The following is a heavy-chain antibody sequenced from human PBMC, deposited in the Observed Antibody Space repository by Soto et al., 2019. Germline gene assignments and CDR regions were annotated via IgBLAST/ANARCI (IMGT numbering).Heavy chain of an antibody. V-gene: IGHV3-30*18. CDR2: ISYDGTYK. CDR1: GFIFNNYA. Sequence: QVQLVESGGGVAQPGRSLRLSCVASGFIFNNYAMHWVRHAPGKGLEWVAVISYDGTYKYYGNSVKGRFTISRDNSKNTLNLQMNRLRPKDTAVYFCAKDWEEGVYKSGFYYYYGMDVWGQGTTVTASS. CDR3: AKDWEEGVYKSGFYYYYGMDV. J-gene: IGHJ6*02. D-gene: IGHD6-13*01.